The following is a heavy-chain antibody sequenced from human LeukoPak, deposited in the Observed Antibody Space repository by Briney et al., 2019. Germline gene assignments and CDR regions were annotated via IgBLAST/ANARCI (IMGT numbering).Heavy chain of an antibody. V-gene: IGHV3-21*01. J-gene: IGHJ4*02. CDR2: ISSSSSYI. CDR3: ARVPPRLRYFDWFQYYFDY. Sequence: GGSLRLSCAASGFTFSSYSMNWVRQAPGKGLEWVSSISSSSSYIYYADSVKGRFTISRDNAKNSLYLQMNSLRAEDTAVYYCARVPPRLRYFDWFQYYFDYWGQGTLVTVSS. D-gene: IGHD3-9*01. CDR1: GFTFSSYS.